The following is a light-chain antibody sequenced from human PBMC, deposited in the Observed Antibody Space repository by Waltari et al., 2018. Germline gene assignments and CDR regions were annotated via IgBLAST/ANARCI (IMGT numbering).Light chain of an antibody. CDR3: QVWDSSGDHVVA. Sequence: SYVSSQPPSLSVAPGQTAKITCGGNDIASRSVNWYQQEPGQAPVVVIFNDDYRPSGIPERFSASNSGNTATLTISGVEDGDEADYYCQVWDSSGDHVVAFGGGTKLNVL. J-gene: IGLJ2*01. CDR2: NDD. V-gene: IGLV3-21*01. CDR1: DIASRS.